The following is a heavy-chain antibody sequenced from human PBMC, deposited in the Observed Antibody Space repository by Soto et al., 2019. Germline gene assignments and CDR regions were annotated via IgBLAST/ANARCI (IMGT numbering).Heavy chain of an antibody. V-gene: IGHV3-7*05. J-gene: IGHJ6*02. CDR3: AWSWSGYYYYYYGMDV. CDR1: GFTFSSYW. Sequence: GGSLRLSCAASGFTFSSYWMSWVRQAPGKGLEWVANIKQDGSEKYYVDSVKGRFTISRGNAKNSLYLQMNSLRAEDTAVYYCAWSWSGYYYYYYGMDVWGQGTTVTVSS. CDR2: IKQDGSEK. D-gene: IGHD3-3*01.